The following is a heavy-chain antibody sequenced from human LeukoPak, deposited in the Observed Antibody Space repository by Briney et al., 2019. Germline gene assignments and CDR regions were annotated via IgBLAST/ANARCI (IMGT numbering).Heavy chain of an antibody. CDR3: ARGAYYDILTGYYNFDY. CDR2: INPNSGGT. CDR1: GHTFTVYY. V-gene: IGHV1-2*06. Sequence: GSVKVSCKASGHTFTVYYMHWVRQAPGQGLEWMGRINPNSGGTNYAQKFQGRVTMTRDTSISTAYMELSRLRSDDTAVYYCARGAYYDILTGYYNFDYWGQRTLVTVSS. D-gene: IGHD3-9*01. J-gene: IGHJ4*02.